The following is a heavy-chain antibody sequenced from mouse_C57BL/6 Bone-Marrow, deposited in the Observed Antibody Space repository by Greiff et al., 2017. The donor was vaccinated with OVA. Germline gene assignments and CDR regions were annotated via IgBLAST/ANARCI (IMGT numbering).Heavy chain of an antibody. CDR3: AREPAVVVAYFDD. CDR1: GYTFTSSW. CDR2: IYPGSGST. V-gene: IGHV1-55*01. J-gene: IGHJ2*01. Sequence: VQLQQPGAELVKPGASVKMSCKASGYTFTSSWITWVKQRPGQGLEWIGDIYPGSGSTNYNEKFKSKATLPVDTSSSTAYMQLSSLTSEDSAGYYGAREPAVVVAYFDDWGQGTTLTVSS. D-gene: IGHD1-1*02.